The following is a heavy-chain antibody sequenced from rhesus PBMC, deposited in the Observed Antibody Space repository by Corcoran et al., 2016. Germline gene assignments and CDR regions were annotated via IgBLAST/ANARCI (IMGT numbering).Heavy chain of an antibody. V-gene: IGHV3S4*01. CDR2: ISSASIFI. CDR3: TRGIAADSVLFDY. CDR1: GFTFSDYY. D-gene: IGHD6-19*01. J-gene: IGHJ4*01. Sequence: EVQLVESGGGLVQPGGSLRLSCAASGFTFSDYYMSWVRQAPGKGLEWVSSISSASIFIYYADSVKGRFTISRDNAKNSLSLQMNSLKTEDTAVYYCTRGIAADSVLFDYWGQGVLVTVSS.